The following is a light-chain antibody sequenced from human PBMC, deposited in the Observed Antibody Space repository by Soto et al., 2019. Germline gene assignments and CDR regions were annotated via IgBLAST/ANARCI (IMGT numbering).Light chain of an antibody. CDR3: SSYTSSSTLVI. CDR1: SSDVGGYNY. CDR2: EVS. J-gene: IGLJ2*01. Sequence: QSALTQPASVSGSPGQSITISCTGTSSDVGGYNYVCWYQQHPGKAPKLMIYEVSNRPSGVSNRFSASKSGNTASLTISGLQAEDEADYYCSSYTSSSTLVIFGGGTKVTVL. V-gene: IGLV2-14*01.